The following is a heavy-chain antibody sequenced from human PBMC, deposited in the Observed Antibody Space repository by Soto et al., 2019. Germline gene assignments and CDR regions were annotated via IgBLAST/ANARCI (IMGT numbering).Heavy chain of an antibody. J-gene: IGHJ6*03. V-gene: IGHV1-18*01. CDR2: ISAYNGNT. CDR3: ARAPRGSSSLGYYYYMDV. D-gene: IGHD6-6*01. Sequence: QVPLVQSGAEVKKPGASVKVSCKASGYTFTSYGISWVRQAPGQGLEWMGWISAYNGNTNYAQKLQGRVTMTTDTSTSTAYMELRSLRSDDTAVYYCARAPRGSSSLGYYYYMDVWGKGTTVTVSS. CDR1: GYTFTSYG.